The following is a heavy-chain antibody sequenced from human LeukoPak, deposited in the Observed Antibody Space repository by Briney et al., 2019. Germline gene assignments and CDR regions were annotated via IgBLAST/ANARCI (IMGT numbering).Heavy chain of an antibody. CDR3: ASWRNDYYDRSGYLVPSTNY. CDR1: GFTFNNYA. D-gene: IGHD3-22*01. V-gene: IGHV3-7*01. CDR2: IKRDGSEK. Sequence: GGSLRLSCAGSGFTFNNYAMSWVRQAPGKGLEWVANIKRDGSEKYCVDSVMGRFTISRDNAKNPLYLQMNSLRAEDTAVYYCASWRNDYYDRSGYLVPSTNYWGQGTLVTVSS. J-gene: IGHJ4*02.